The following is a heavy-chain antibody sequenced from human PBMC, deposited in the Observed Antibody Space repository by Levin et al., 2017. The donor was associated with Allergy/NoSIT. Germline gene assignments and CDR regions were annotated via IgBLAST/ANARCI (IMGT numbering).Heavy chain of an antibody. CDR3: ARNWRSAFDI. CDR2: IKQDGTEK. J-gene: IGHJ3*02. V-gene: IGHV3-7*04. CDR1: GFTFSSYW. Sequence: GGSLRLSCTASGFTFSSYWMSWVRQAPGKGLEWVANIKQDGTEKNNVDSVKGRFAISKDDPKTSVYLQMSGLRVEDTAVYYRARNWRSAFDIWGEGTVVTVSS. D-gene: IGHD2-8*02.